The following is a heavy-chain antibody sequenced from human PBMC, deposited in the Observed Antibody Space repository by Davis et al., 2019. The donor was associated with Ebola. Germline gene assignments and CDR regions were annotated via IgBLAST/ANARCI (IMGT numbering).Heavy chain of an antibody. J-gene: IGHJ4*02. CDR2: ISNDGNSK. CDR1: GFTFSISV. CDR3: VREVHSSGHCGCFDD. Sequence: GESLKISCAASGFTFSISVMHWVRQAPGKGLEWVAGISNDGNSKHYPDSVKDRFIVSRDNSENTVYLQMNSLRPDDTAVYYCVREVHSSGHCGCFDDWGQGTLVTVSS. D-gene: IGHD3-22*01. V-gene: IGHV3-30-3*01.